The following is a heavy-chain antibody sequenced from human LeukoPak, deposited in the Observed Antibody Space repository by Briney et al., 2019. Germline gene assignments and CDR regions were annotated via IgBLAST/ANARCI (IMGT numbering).Heavy chain of an antibody. CDR3: ARSDSSSSARSPNFDY. V-gene: IGHV4-38-2*02. Sequence: SETLSLTCTVSGYSISSGYYWGWIRQPPGKGLEWIGSIYHSGSTYYNPSLKSRVTISVDTSKNQFSLKLSSVTAADTAVYYCARSDSSSSARSPNFDYWGQGTLVTVSS. J-gene: IGHJ4*02. CDR1: GYSISSGYY. CDR2: IYHSGST. D-gene: IGHD6-6*01.